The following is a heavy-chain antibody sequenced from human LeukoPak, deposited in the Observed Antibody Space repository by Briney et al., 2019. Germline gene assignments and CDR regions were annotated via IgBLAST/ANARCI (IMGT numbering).Heavy chain of an antibody. D-gene: IGHD3-10*01. CDR1: GFTFSSYS. CDR3: ARDYYGSGSYYNGGY. V-gene: IGHV3-21*01. J-gene: IGHJ4*02. CDR2: ISSSSSYI. Sequence: PGGSLRLSCAASGFTFSSYSMNWVRQAPGKGLEWVSSISSSSSYIYYADSVKGRFTISRDNAKNSLYLQMNSLRAEDTAVYYCARDYYGSGSYYNGGYWGRGTLVTVSS.